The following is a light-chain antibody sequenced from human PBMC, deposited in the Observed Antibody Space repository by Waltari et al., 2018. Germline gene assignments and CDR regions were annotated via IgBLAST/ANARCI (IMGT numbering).Light chain of an antibody. V-gene: IGKV2-28*01. Sequence: DIVMTQSPLSLPVTPGEPASISCRSSQSLLHSNGYNCLDWYLQKPGQSPQLLIYLGSNRASGVPDRFSGSGSGTDFTLRISRVEAEDVWVYYCMQALQTQGTFGQGTKVEIK. CDR2: LGS. CDR3: MQALQTQGT. J-gene: IGKJ1*01. CDR1: QSLLHSNGYNC.